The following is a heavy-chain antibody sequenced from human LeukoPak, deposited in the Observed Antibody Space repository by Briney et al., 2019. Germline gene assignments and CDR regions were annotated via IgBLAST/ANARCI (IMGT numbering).Heavy chain of an antibody. D-gene: IGHD1-1*01. CDR1: GFTFTSSA. CDR2: IVVGSGNT. J-gene: IGHJ5*02. V-gene: IGHV1-58*02. CDR3: AADRIWVRENWFDP. Sequence: SVKVSCKASGFTFTSSAMQWVRQARGQRLEWIGWIVVGSGNTNYAQKFQERVTITRDMSTSTAYMELSSLRSEDTAVYYCAADRIWVRENWFDPWGQGTLVTVSS.